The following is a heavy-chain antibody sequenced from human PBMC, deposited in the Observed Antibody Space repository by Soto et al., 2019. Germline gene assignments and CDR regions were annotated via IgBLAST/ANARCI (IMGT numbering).Heavy chain of an antibody. CDR3: ASGSTSPFDY. CDR2: IYYSGST. CDR1: GGSISSGGYY. V-gene: IGHV4-31*03. J-gene: IGHJ4*02. Sequence: PSETLSLTCTVSGGSISSGGYYWSWIRQHPGKGLEWIGYIYYSGSTYYNPSPKSRVTISVDTSKNQFSLKLSSVTAADTAVYYCASGSTSPFDYWGQGTLVTVSS. D-gene: IGHD2-2*01.